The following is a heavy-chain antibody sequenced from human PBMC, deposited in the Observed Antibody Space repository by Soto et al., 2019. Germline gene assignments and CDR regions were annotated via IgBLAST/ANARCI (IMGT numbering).Heavy chain of an antibody. CDR1: GGSITSSYY. D-gene: IGHD3-10*01. CDR2: IYYSGST. Sequence: SETLSLTCTVSGGSITSSYYWGWIRQPPGKGLEWIGSIYYSGSTYYNPSLKSRVTISVDTSKNQFSLKLSSVTAADTAVYYCARGPRLLSYYYGSGGTLPSFDYWGQGALVTVSS. CDR3: ARGPRLLSYYYGSGGTLPSFDY. V-gene: IGHV4-39*01. J-gene: IGHJ4*02.